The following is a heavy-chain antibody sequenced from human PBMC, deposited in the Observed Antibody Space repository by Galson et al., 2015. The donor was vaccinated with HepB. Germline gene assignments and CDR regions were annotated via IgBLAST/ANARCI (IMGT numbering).Heavy chain of an antibody. CDR3: ARAEGYCSGGSCANFFDS. V-gene: IGHV3-30-3*01. CDR2: ISYDGGNE. D-gene: IGHD2-15*01. J-gene: IGHJ4*02. CDR1: GFTFNNYA. Sequence: SLRLSCAASGFTFNNYAMHWVRQAPGKGLEWVAAISYDGGNEYYADSLMGRFIISRDNSKNTLYLQVNNLRAEDTAVYYSARAEGYCSGGSCANFFDSWGQGTQVTVSS.